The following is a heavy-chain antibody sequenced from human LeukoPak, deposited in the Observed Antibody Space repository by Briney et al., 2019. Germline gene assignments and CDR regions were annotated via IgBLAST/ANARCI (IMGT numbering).Heavy chain of an antibody. CDR2: ISSSGSTI. Sequence: GGSLRLSCAASGFTFSDYYMSWIRQAPGKGLEWVSYISSSGSTIYYADSVKGRFTISRDNAKNSLYLQMNSLRAEDTAVYYCARATKGTEPGTYELLWFGESPLNWFDPWGQGTLVTVSS. D-gene: IGHD3-10*01. V-gene: IGHV3-11*01. J-gene: IGHJ5*02. CDR1: GFTFSDYY. CDR3: ARATKGTEPGTYELLWFGESPLNWFDP.